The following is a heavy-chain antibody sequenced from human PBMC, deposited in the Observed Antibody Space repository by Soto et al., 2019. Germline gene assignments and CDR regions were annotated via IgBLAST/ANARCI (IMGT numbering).Heavy chain of an antibody. CDR3: VHRPQSRGSGWYGWFDP. CDR2: IYWDDDK. V-gene: IGHV2-5*02. J-gene: IGHJ5*02. Sequence: QISLKESGPTLVQPTQTLTLTCTFSGFSLSTTGMGVGWIRQPPGKALEWLALIYWDDDKRYSPSLESRLAIPKATSKNQVFLKMTNIDPVDTPIFYCVHRPQSRGSGWYGWFDPWGQGTLVTVSS. CDR1: GFSLSTTGMG. D-gene: IGHD6-19*01.